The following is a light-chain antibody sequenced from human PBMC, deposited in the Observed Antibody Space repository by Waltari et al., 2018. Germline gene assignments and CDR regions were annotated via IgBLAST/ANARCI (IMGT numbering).Light chain of an antibody. J-gene: IGKJ4*01. Sequence: DIQMTQSPSSLSATVGDRVTITCRASQGISNYLAWYQQKPGKVPKLLIYAASTLQSGVPSRFSGSGSGTDFTLTISSLQPEDVATYYCQKYNSAPPLTFGGGTKVEIK. CDR2: AAS. CDR3: QKYNSAPPLT. V-gene: IGKV1-27*01. CDR1: QGISNY.